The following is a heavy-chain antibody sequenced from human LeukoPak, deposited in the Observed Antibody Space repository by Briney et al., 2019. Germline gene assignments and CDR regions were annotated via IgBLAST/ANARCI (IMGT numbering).Heavy chain of an antibody. Sequence: ASVNVSFKASEYTFTSYAMHWVRQAPGQRLEWMGWINAGNGNTKYSQKFQGRVTITRDTSADTAYMELSSLRSEDTAVYYCARLKYCTNGVCYAGFDYWGQGTLVTVSS. CDR2: INAGNGNT. CDR1: EYTFTSYA. D-gene: IGHD2-8*01. V-gene: IGHV1-3*01. J-gene: IGHJ4*02. CDR3: ARLKYCTNGVCYAGFDY.